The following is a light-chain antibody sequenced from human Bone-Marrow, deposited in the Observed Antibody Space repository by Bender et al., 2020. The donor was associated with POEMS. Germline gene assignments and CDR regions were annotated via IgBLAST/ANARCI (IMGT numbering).Light chain of an antibody. V-gene: IGLV1-44*01. CDR3: AVWDDSLNGWV. CDR1: SSNIGAHA. Sequence: QSVLTQPPSASGTPGQRVTISCSGGSSNIGAHAVNWYQQLPGTAPKLLIYRDNQRPSEVPDRFSGSRSGTSASLAISGLQSEDEADYYCAVWDDSLNGWVFGGWTKLTVL. J-gene: IGLJ3*02. CDR2: RDN.